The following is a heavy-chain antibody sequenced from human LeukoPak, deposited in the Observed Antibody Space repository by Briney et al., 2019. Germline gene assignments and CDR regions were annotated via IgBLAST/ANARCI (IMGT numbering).Heavy chain of an antibody. V-gene: IGHV1-18*01. J-gene: IGHJ4*02. CDR2: ISAYNGNT. CDR3: ARGLYYYDRNGSLWVTEDY. CDR1: GYTFTSHG. D-gene: IGHD3-22*01. Sequence: ASVKVSCKASGYTFTSHGISWVRQAPGQGLEWMGWISAYNGNTNYAQKLQGRVTMTTDTSTSTAYMELRSLRSDDAAVYYCARGLYYYDRNGSLWVTEDYWGQGTLVTVSS.